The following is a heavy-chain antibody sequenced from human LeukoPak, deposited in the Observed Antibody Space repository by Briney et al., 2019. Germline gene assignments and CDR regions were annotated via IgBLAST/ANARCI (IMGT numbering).Heavy chain of an antibody. J-gene: IGHJ6*02. V-gene: IGHV3-66*01. CDR3: ARDSAFYGSGSYDRWAMDV. Sequence: PGRSLRLSCAASGFTFSGYGMHWVRQAPGKGLEWVSVIYSGGDTYYADSVKGRFTISRDNSKNTLYLQMSSLRAEDTAVYYCARDSAFYGSGSYDRWAMDVWGQGTTVTVSS. CDR1: GFTFSGYG. CDR2: IYSGGDT. D-gene: IGHD3-10*01.